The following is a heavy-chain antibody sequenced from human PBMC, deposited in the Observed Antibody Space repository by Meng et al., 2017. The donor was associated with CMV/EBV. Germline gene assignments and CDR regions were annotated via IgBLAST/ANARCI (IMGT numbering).Heavy chain of an antibody. J-gene: IGHJ4*02. D-gene: IGHD6-6*01. CDR3: ARGGGSSSSYYYYY. Sequence: SETLSLTCTVSGGSISSYYWSWIRQPPGKGLEWIGYIYYSGSTNYNPSLKSRVTISVDTSKNQFSLKLSSVTAADTAVYYCARGGGSSSSYYYYYWGQGTLVTVSS. CDR1: GGSISSYY. CDR2: IYYSGST. V-gene: IGHV4-59*01.